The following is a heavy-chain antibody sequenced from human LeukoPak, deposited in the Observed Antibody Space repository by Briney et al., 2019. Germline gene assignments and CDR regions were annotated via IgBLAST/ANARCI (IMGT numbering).Heavy chain of an antibody. D-gene: IGHD3-22*01. J-gene: IGHJ4*02. Sequence: SETLSLTCTVSGGSISSSSYYWGWIRQPPGKGLEWIGSIYYSGSTYYNPSLKSRVTISVDTSKNQFSLKLSSVTAADTAVYYCARRRKAMIVVVIRRAGYYFDYWGQGTLVTVSS. V-gene: IGHV4-39*01. CDR2: IYYSGST. CDR1: GGSISSSSYY. CDR3: ARRRKAMIVVVIRRAGYYFDY.